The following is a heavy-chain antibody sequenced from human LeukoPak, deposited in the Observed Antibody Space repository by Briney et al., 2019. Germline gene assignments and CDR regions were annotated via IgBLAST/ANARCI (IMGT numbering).Heavy chain of an antibody. V-gene: IGHV3-23*01. Sequence: GGSLRLLCVVSGFKFENYAMSWVRQAPGARPEWVSAIGAICPGTYYSDSVKGRFTMSRQDSEHTVYPQVNSPRAQDTAVEFFAKGRFTTSFYNFDYGGQETLVTVSS. D-gene: IGHD2-2*01. CDR2: IGAICPGT. CDR3: AKGRFTTSFYNFDY. J-gene: IGHJ4*02. CDR1: GFKFENYA.